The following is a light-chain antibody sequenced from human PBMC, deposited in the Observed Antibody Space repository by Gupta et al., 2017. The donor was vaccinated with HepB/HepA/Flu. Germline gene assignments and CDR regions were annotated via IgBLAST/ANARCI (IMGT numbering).Light chain of an antibody. J-gene: IGLJ2*01. V-gene: IGLV2-14*01. CDR2: DVS. CDR1: SSDVGGYNY. CDR3: SSYTSSSTVV. Sequence: SALTQPASVSGSPGQSITISCTGTSSDVGGYNYVSWYQQHPGKAPKLMIYDVSNRPSGFSNRFSGSKSGNTASLTISGLQAEDEADYYCSSYTSSSTVVFGGGTKLTVL.